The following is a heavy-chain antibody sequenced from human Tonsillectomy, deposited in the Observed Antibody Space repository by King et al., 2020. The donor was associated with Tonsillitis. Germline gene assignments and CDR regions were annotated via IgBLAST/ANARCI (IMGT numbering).Heavy chain of an antibody. CDR1: GFTFSSHW. CDR3: PRGLLGSASRAVYVDL. Sequence: VQLVESGGGLVQPGGSLRLSCAASGFTFSSHWMHWVRQAPGKGLVWVSRISERSSTDYSDTVTGRSTISGDNAKNKVYLQMNSLRGEETAVYYCPRGLLGSASRAVYVDLWVQGTLVTVSS. J-gene: IGHJ4*02. D-gene: IGHD1-26*01. V-gene: IGHV3-74*01. CDR2: ISERSST.